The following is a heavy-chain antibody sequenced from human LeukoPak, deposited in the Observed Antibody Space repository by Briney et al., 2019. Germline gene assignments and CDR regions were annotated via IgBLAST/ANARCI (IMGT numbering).Heavy chain of an antibody. V-gene: IGHV3-30*18. CDR1: AFTFSDYG. J-gene: IGHJ4*02. CDR2: ISYDGSNK. D-gene: IGHD2-2*01. CDR3: AKDSGRYCSRTSCYPFDF. Sequence: GGSLRLSRAASAFTFSDYGMHWVRQAPGKGLEWVAVISYDGSNKYYADSVKGRFTISRDNSKNTVYLQMNSLRAEDTAVYHCAKDSGRYCSRTSCYPFDFWGQGTLVTVSS.